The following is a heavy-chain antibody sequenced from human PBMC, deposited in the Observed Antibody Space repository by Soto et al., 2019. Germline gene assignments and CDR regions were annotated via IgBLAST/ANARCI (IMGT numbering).Heavy chain of an antibody. D-gene: IGHD1-1*01. CDR3: ASLPGYTMFHDY. Sequence: PSETLSLTCTVSCGSISSCDYYWSWIRQPPGKGLEWIGYIYYSGSTYYNPSLKSRVTISVDTSKNQFSLKLSSVTAADTAVYYCASLPGYTMFHDYWGQGTLVTVSS. J-gene: IGHJ4*02. CDR2: IYYSGST. CDR1: CGSISSCDYY. V-gene: IGHV4-30-4*01.